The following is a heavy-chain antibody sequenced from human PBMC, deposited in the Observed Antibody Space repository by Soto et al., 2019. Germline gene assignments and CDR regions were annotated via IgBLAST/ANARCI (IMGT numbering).Heavy chain of an antibody. D-gene: IGHD4-17*01. Sequence: ENLSLTSTVSVGSISSYYWSWIRQPPGKGLEWIGYIYYSGGTNYNPSLKSRVTISVDTAKNQFSLKLSSVTAAGAGGYYCGCSYTSVTTRCWFDFWGQGSL. CDR3: GCSYTSVTTRCWFDF. V-gene: IGHV4-59*01. CDR1: VGSISSYY. CDR2: IYYSGGT. J-gene: IGHJ5*01.